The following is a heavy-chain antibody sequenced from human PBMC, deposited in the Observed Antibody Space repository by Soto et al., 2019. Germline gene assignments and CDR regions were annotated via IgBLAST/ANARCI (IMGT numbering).Heavy chain of an antibody. V-gene: IGHV4-61*01. Sequence: SETLSLTCTVSGGSVSSGSYYWSWIRQPPGKGPEWIGYIYYSGSTYYNPSLKSRVTISVDTSKNQFSLKLSSVTAADAAVYYCARAPGSGYDFDYYYGMDVWGQGTTVTVSS. CDR1: GGSVSSGSYY. D-gene: IGHD5-12*01. CDR3: ARAPGSGYDFDYYYGMDV. J-gene: IGHJ6*02. CDR2: IYYSGST.